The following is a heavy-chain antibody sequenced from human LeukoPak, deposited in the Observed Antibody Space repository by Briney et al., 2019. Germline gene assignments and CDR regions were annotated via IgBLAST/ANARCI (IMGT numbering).Heavy chain of an antibody. V-gene: IGHV1-2*02. CDR3: ASRLGPGDYYYYMDV. CDR1: GYTFTGYY. J-gene: IGHJ6*03. Sequence: ASVKVSCKASGYTFTGYYMHWVRQAPGQGLEWMGWINPNSGGTNYAQKFQGRVTMTRDTSISTAYMELSRLRSDDTAVYYCASRLGPGDYYYYMDVWGKGTTVTVSS. CDR2: INPNSGGT. D-gene: IGHD1-26*01.